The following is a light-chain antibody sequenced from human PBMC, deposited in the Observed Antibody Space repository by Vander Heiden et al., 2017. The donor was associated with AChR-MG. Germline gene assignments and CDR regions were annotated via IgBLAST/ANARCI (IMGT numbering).Light chain of an antibody. Sequence: QSALTQPASVSGSPGPSITISCTGTSSDDGGYNYVSWYQQQPGKAPKLMIYDVSNRPSGVSNRFSGSKSGNTASLTISGLQAEDEADYYCSSYTSSSTWVFGGGTKLTVL. CDR2: DVS. CDR3: SSYTSSSTWV. CDR1: SSDDGGYNY. V-gene: IGLV2-14*03. J-gene: IGLJ3*02.